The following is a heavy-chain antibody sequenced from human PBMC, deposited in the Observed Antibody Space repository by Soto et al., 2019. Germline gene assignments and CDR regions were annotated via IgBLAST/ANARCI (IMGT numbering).Heavy chain of an antibody. V-gene: IGHV3-15*01. CDR2: IKSKLDGGTA. CDR1: GFTFSNVW. CDR3: TTFYMDDGLNFQH. J-gene: IGHJ1*01. Sequence: EVHLVESGGDLVRPGGSLRLSCAASGFTFSNVWMSWVRQAPGKGLEWVGRIKSKLDGGTAQYGAPVKGRFTISRDDPKNTLYLQMNSLRTEDSALYYCTTFYMDDGLNFQHWGQGTPVTVSS. D-gene: IGHD4-17*01.